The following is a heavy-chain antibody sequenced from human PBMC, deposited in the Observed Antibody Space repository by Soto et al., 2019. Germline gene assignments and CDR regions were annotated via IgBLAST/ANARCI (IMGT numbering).Heavy chain of an antibody. J-gene: IGHJ4*02. CDR1: GFLFSAYW. CDR3: ARDFYGGYTYGPGDY. D-gene: IGHD5-18*01. CDR2: IHGAGGKI. Sequence: EVQLVESGGGLVQPGGSLRLSCAASGFLFSAYWMSWVRQAPGKGLEWVANIHGAGGKIYYVDSVKGRFTISRDNAKRSRYLQMNSLRAEDTAVYYCARDFYGGYTYGPGDYWGQGALVAVSS. V-gene: IGHV3-7*01.